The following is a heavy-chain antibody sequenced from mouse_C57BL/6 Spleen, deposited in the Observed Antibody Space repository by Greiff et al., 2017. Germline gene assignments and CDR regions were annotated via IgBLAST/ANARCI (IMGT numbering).Heavy chain of an antibody. V-gene: IGHV1-59*01. CDR2: IDPSDSYT. J-gene: IGHJ4*01. CDR3: AREGYYNAMDY. D-gene: IGHD2-2*01. CDR1: GYTFTSYW. Sequence: QVQLQQPGAELVRPGTSVKLSCKASGYTFTSYWMHWVKQRPGQGLEWIGVIDPSDSYTNYTPKFKGQATLTVDTSACTAYMQLSSLTSEDSAGYYCAREGYYNAMDYWGQGTSVTVAA.